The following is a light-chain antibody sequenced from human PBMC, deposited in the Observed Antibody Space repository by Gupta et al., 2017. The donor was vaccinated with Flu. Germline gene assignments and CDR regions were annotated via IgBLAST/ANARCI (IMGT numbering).Light chain of an antibody. V-gene: IGLV2-14*01. CDR2: EVR. J-gene: IGLJ2*01. Sequence: VSWYQKHPGHAPKLIISEVRHRPSFVSSRFSGSRSGNTASLTISGLPAADEGDYYCTSYSTQPPVLFGGGTRVTVL. CDR3: TSYSTQPPVL.